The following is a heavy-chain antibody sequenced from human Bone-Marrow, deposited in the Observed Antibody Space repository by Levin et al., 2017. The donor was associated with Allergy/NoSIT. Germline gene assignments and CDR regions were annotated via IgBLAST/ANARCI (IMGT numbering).Heavy chain of an antibody. CDR3: TRDLIGSAGTSDY. D-gene: IGHD6-19*01. Sequence: LSLTCAASGFTFSGYVMHWVRQAPGKGLEWVAVIWYDGSNEYYADSVKGRFTISRDNSKDTLYLQMDSLRADDSAMYYCTRDLIGSAGTSDYWGQGVVVTVAS. J-gene: IGHJ4*02. V-gene: IGHV3-33*01. CDR2: IWYDGSNE. CDR1: GFTFSGYV.